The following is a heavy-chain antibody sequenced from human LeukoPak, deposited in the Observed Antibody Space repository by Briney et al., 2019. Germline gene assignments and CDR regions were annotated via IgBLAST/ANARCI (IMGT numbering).Heavy chain of an antibody. Sequence: ASVKVSCKASDYTFITYGLSWVRQAPGQGLEWMGRINTYNGNTNYAQKLQGRVTMTTDTSTNTAYTELRSLRSDDTAVYYCARDRSEHYDRSAYSWNDAFDLWGQGTMVTVSS. V-gene: IGHV1-18*01. J-gene: IGHJ3*01. CDR3: ARDRSEHYDRSAYSWNDAFDL. CDR1: DYTFITYG. D-gene: IGHD3-22*01. CDR2: INTYNGNT.